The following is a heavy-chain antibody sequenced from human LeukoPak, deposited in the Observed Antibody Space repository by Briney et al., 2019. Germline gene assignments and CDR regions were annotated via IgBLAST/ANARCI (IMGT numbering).Heavy chain of an antibody. J-gene: IGHJ5*02. CDR3: ARGRIFDP. V-gene: IGHV4-34*01. CDR2: INHSGST. CDR1: GGSFSGYY. D-gene: IGHD3-10*01. Sequence: ASETLSLTCAVYGGSFSGYYWSWFRQPPGKGLEWIGEINHSGSTNYNPSLKSRVTISVDTSKNQFSLKLSSVTAADTAVYYCARGRIFDPWGQGTLVTVSS.